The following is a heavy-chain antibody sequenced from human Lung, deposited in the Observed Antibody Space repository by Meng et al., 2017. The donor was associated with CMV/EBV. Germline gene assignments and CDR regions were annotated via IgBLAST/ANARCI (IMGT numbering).Heavy chain of an antibody. CDR1: GFIFSDYY. CDR2: ISTGGSAI. V-gene: IGHV3-11*01. D-gene: IGHD2-21*01. CDR3: ARDRGHTSYFYFYGMDV. Sequence: SXAASGFIFSDYYMSWIRQAPGKGLEWVSYISTGGSAIFYADSVEGRFTISRDNAKNSLYLQMNSLRAEDTAVYYCARDRGHTSYFYFYGMDVWGQGTXVTVSS. J-gene: IGHJ6*02.